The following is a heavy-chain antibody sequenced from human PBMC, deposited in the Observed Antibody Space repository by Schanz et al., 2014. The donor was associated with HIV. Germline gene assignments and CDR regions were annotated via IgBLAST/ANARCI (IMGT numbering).Heavy chain of an antibody. V-gene: IGHV3-33*01. CDR1: GITLSGYG. CDR2: IWYDGSNK. Sequence: QVQLVESGGGVVQPGRSQRLSCAASGITLSGYGMHWVRQAPGKGLEWVAVIWYDGSNKYYADSVKGRFTISRDNSKKTLYLQMNSLRAEDTAVYYCARGEAITSYYHYYGMDVWGQGTTVTVSS. D-gene: IGHD1-20*01. CDR3: ARGEAITSYYHYYGMDV. J-gene: IGHJ6*02.